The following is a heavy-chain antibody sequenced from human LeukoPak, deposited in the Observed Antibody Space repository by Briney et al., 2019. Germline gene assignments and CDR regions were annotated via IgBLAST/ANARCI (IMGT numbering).Heavy chain of an antibody. Sequence: GAPVKVSCKASGGTFSSYAISWVRQAPGQGLEWMGGIIPIFATANYAQKFQGRVTITADKSTSTAYMELSSLRSEDTAVYYCARVVYYYDSSGYYRNEYSQHWGQGTLVTVSS. V-gene: IGHV1-69*06. CDR2: IIPIFATA. CDR3: ARVVYYYDSSGYYRNEYSQH. D-gene: IGHD3-22*01. J-gene: IGHJ1*01. CDR1: GGTFSSYA.